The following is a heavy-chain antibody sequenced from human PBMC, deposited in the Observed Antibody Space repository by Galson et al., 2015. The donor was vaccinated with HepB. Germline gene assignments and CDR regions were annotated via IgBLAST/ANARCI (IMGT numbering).Heavy chain of an antibody. V-gene: IGHV4-39*01. CDR3: ARHDGNTSGWSPRGAFDI. Sequence: TLSLTCTVSGGSISSSSYYWGWIRQPPGKGLEWIGSIYYSGSTYYNPSLKSRVTISVDTSKNQFSLKLSSVTAADTAVYYCARHDGNTSGWSPRGAFDIWGQGTMVTVSS. D-gene: IGHD6-19*01. J-gene: IGHJ3*02. CDR1: GGSISSSSYY. CDR2: IYYSGST.